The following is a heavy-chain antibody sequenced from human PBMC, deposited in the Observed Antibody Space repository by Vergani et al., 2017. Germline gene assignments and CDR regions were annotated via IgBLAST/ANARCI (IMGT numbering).Heavy chain of an antibody. CDR2: IYSGGET. CDR3: ASGKYYGSGTYVDP. V-gene: IGHV3-66*02. CDR1: GSTVSGNY. Sequence: ELQLVESGGGLVQPGGSLKLSCEASGSTVSGNYMTWVRQAPGKGLEWGAHIYSGGETYYSDSVKGRVTIARDTSKNTLHLQVNTLRVEDTAVYYCASGKYYGSGTYVDPWGQGTLVTVPS. D-gene: IGHD3-10*01. J-gene: IGHJ5*02.